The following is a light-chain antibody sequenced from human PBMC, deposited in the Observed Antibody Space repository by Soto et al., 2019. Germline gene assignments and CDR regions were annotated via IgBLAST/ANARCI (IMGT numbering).Light chain of an antibody. CDR2: DVS. Sequence: AIQLTQSPSSLSASVGDRVTITCRASQDINSALAWYQQKPGKGPKLLIFDVSTLETGVPSRFSGSGSGADFTLAISSLQPEYFATYYCQQFRSSLTFGGGTKVEIK. CDR3: QQFRSSLT. V-gene: IGKV1-13*02. J-gene: IGKJ4*01. CDR1: QDINSA.